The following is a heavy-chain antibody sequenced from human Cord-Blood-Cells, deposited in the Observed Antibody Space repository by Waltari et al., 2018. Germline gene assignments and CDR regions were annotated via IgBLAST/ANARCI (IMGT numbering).Heavy chain of an antibody. Sequence: QVQLQQWGAGLLKPSETLSLTCAVYGGSFSGYYWSWIRQPPGKGLEWIGEINHSGGTNYNPSLKSRVTISVDTSKNQFSLKLSSVTATDTAVYYCARGIRGTNGDLSYFDYWGQGTLVTVSS. CDR2: INHSGGT. V-gene: IGHV4-34*01. J-gene: IGHJ4*02. CDR1: GGSFSGYY. CDR3: ARGIRGTNGDLSYFDY. D-gene: IGHD2-8*01.